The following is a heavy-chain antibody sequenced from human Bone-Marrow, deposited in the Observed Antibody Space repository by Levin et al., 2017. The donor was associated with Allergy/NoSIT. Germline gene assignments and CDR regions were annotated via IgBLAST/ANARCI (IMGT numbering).Heavy chain of an antibody. Sequence: KVSCKGSGYSFTSYWIGWVRQMPGKGLEWMGIIYPGDSDTRYSPSFQGQVTISADKSISTAYLQWSSLKASDTAMYYCAKFRTDAWTSVVTYDYWGQGTLVTVSS. J-gene: IGHJ4*02. D-gene: IGHD3/OR15-3a*01. V-gene: IGHV5-51*01. CDR1: GYSFTSYW. CDR3: AKFRTDAWTSVVTYDY. CDR2: IYPGDSDT.